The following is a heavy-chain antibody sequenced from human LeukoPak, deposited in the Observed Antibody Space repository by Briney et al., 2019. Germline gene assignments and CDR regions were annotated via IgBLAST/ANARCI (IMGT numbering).Heavy chain of an antibody. CDR3: ARIALVLRYFDWFRNAFDI. J-gene: IGHJ3*02. CDR1: GFTFDDYG. Sequence: GGSLRLSCAASGFTFDDYGMSWVRQAPGKGLEWVSGINWNGGSTGYADSVKGRFTISRDNAKNSLYLQMNILRAEDTALYHCARIALVLRYFDWFRNAFDIWGQGTMVTASS. V-gene: IGHV3-20*01. D-gene: IGHD3-9*01. CDR2: INWNGGST.